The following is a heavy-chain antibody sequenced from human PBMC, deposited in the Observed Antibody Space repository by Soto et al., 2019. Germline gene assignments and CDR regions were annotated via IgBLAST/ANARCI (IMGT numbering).Heavy chain of an antibody. D-gene: IGHD3-16*01. Sequence: SETLSLTYTVSGGSISSYYWSWIRQPPGKGLEWIGYIYYSGSTNYNPSLKSRVTISVDTSKNQFSLKLSSVTAADTAVYYCAREGEVSYYYYGMDVWGQWTTVTVS. CDR2: IYYSGST. J-gene: IGHJ6*02. V-gene: IGHV4-59*01. CDR1: GGSISSYY. CDR3: AREGEVSYYYYGMDV.